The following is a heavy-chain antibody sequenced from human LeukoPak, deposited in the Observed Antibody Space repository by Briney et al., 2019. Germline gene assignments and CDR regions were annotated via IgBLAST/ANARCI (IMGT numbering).Heavy chain of an antibody. CDR1: GFSFSAVE. J-gene: IGHJ4*02. CDR2: ISTGGRTI. D-gene: IGHD2-15*01. Sequence: GGSLRLSCAASGFSFSAVEMNWVRRAPGKGLEWISHISTGGRTIYYADSVKGRFTISRDNAKNSLYLQMNSLRGEDTGVYYCARGSGYVLDYWTQGTLVTVSS. CDR3: ARGSGYVLDY. V-gene: IGHV3-48*03.